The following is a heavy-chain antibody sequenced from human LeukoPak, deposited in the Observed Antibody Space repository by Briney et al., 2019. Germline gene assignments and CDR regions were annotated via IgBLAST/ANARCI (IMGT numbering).Heavy chain of an antibody. D-gene: IGHD3-22*01. Sequence: GESLKISCKGSGYRFTSYWIGWVRQMPGKGLEWMGIIYPGDSDTRYSPSFQGQVTISADKSISAAYPQWSSLKASDTAMYYCARYNYYDTSGYQFYFDYWGQGTLVTVSS. J-gene: IGHJ4*02. V-gene: IGHV5-51*01. CDR2: IYPGDSDT. CDR1: GYRFTSYW. CDR3: ARYNYYDTSGYQFYFDY.